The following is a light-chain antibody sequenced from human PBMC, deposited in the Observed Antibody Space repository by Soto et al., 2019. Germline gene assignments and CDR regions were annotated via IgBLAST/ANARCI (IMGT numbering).Light chain of an antibody. CDR3: AVWDDRLNGRV. CDR2: SNN. CDR1: NSNIGISS. V-gene: IGLV1-44*01. Sequence: QSALTQPPSASGTPGQRVTMSCSGANSNIGISSVSWYQRLPRTAPKLIIFSNNERPSGVPDRVSGSRSGTSASLAISGLQSEDEAVYYCAVWDDRLNGRVFGGGTKVTVL. J-gene: IGLJ3*02.